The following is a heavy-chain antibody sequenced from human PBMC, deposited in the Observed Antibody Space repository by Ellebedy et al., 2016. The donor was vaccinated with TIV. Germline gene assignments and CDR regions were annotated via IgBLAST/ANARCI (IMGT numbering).Heavy chain of an antibody. Sequence: ASVKVSCKASGGTFGSHAINWVRQAPGQGPEWMGWISAYTGETRYSQKYQGRVTLTTDTSTTTAYMELRSLRSDDTAVYFCARDMVQGMVARYLWFDYWGQGTLITVSS. J-gene: IGHJ4*02. CDR3: ARDMVQGMVARYLWFDY. V-gene: IGHV1-18*01. CDR1: GGTFGSHA. D-gene: IGHD5-12*01. CDR2: ISAYTGET.